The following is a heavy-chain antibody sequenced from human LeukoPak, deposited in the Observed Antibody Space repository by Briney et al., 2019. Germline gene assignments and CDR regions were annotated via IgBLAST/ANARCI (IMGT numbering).Heavy chain of an antibody. V-gene: IGHV4-34*01. Sequence: SETLSLTCAVYGGSFSGYYWSWIRQPPGKGLEWIGEINHSGSTNYNPSLKSRVTISVDTSKNQFSLKLSSVTAADTAVYYCARGWRVRGVIPPHYGMDVWGEGTTVTVSS. CDR2: INHSGST. CDR1: GGSFSGYY. D-gene: IGHD3-10*01. CDR3: ARGWRVRGVIPPHYGMDV. J-gene: IGHJ6*04.